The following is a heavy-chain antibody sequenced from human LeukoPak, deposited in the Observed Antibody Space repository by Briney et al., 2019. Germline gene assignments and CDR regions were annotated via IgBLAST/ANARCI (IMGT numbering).Heavy chain of an antibody. Sequence: PSETLSLTCTVSGGSISSSSYYWGWIRQPPGKGLEWIGSIYYSGSTYYNPSLKSRVTISVDTSKNQFSLKLSSVIAADTAVYYCAGSVRGVPGTYYYYGMDVWGQGTTVTVSS. J-gene: IGHJ6*02. CDR2: IYYSGST. CDR1: GGSISSSSYY. D-gene: IGHD3-10*01. CDR3: AGSVRGVPGTYYYYGMDV. V-gene: IGHV4-39*01.